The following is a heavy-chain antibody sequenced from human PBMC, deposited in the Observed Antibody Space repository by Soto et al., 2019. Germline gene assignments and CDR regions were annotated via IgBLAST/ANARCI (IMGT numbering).Heavy chain of an antibody. D-gene: IGHD4-17*01. CDR3: AREGTTVTTDNTNWFDP. V-gene: IGHV1-18*01. J-gene: IGHJ5*02. CDR2: ISAYNGNT. CDR1: GYTFTSYG. Sequence: QVQLVQSGAEVKKPGASVKVSCKASGYTFTSYGISWVRQAPGQGLEWMGWISAYNGNTNYAQKLQGRVTMTTDISTSTAYMELRSLRSDDTAVYYCAREGTTVTTDNTNWFDPWGQGTLVTVSS.